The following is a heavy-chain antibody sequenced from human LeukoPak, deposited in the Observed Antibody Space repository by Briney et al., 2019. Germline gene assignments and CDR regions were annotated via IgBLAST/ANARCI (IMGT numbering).Heavy chain of an antibody. V-gene: IGHV4-34*01. J-gene: IGHJ6*03. CDR3: ARGRRFYYYYYMDV. CDR2: INHSGST. Sequence: SETLSLTCAVYGESFSGYYWSWIRQPPGKGLEWIGEINHSGSTNYNPSLKSRVTIFVDTSKNQFSLKLSSVTAADTAVYYCARGRRFYYYYYMDVWGKGTTVTVSS. D-gene: IGHD1-1*01. CDR1: GESFSGYY.